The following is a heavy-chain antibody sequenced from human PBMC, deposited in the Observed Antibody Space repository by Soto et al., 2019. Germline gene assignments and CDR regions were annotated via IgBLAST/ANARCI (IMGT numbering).Heavy chain of an antibody. J-gene: IGHJ5*02. CDR2: INPNGGGI. V-gene: IGHV1-2*02. CDR1: GYTLTGYF. D-gene: IGHD2-8*01. Sequence: ASVEASCKXSGYTLTGYFVDWVRLANGNGLEWMGWINPNGGGIHYAQSFLGRVTMTRDTSISTVYMELRSLRSDDTAVYFCARPKGNCTHTHCFRPWFDPWAQRIQVTVSS. CDR3: ARPKGNCTHTHCFRPWFDP.